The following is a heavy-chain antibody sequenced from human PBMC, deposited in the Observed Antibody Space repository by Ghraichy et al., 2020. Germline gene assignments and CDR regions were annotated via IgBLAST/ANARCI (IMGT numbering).Heavy chain of an antibody. CDR3: AKQGRRGYFDF. V-gene: IGHV3-23*01. CDR1: GFTFTTYA. J-gene: IGHJ4*02. Sequence: LSLTCAASGFTFTTYAMSWVCQAPGKGLEWVSAISGSGGSTFYADSVKGRFTISRDNSKNTLFLQMNSLRAEDTAVYYCAKQGRRGYFDFWGQGTLVTVSS. CDR2: ISGSGGST.